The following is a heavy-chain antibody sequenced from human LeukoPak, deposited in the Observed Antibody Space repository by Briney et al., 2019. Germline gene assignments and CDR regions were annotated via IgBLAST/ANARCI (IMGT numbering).Heavy chain of an antibody. Sequence: SETLSLTCTVSGGSISGYYWSWIRQPPGKGLEWIGYIYYSGSTNYNPSLKSRVTISVDTSKNQFSLKLSSVTAADTAVYYCAREPRYNWNYVIDAFDIWGQGTMVTVSS. CDR1: GGSISGYY. J-gene: IGHJ3*02. CDR3: AREPRYNWNYVIDAFDI. CDR2: IYYSGST. V-gene: IGHV4-59*01. D-gene: IGHD1-7*01.